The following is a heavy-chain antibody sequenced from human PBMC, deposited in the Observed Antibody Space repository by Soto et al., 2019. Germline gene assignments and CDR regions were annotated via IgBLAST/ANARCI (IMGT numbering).Heavy chain of an antibody. CDR1: GYTFTGYY. CDR2: INPNSGGT. J-gene: IGHJ6*02. D-gene: IGHD6-13*01. V-gene: IGHV1-2*04. Sequence: ASVKVSCKASGYTFTGYYMHWVRQAPGQGLEWMGWINPNSGGTNYAQKFQGWVTMTRDTSISTAYMELSRLRSDDTAVYYCARDISIAAAGTGAYYYYYGMDVRGQGTTVTVSS. CDR3: ARDISIAAAGTGAYYYYYGMDV.